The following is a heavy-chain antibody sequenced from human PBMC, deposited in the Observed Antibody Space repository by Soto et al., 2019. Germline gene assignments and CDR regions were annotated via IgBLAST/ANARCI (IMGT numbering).Heavy chain of an antibody. CDR2: LYWDDDK. CDR3: AHRVLRTVFGLVTTTAIYFDF. CDR1: GFSLTTSGVG. D-gene: IGHD3-3*01. V-gene: IGHV2-5*05. Sequence: QITLKESGPTVVKPTETLTLTCTFSGFSLTTSGVGVGWVRQSPGKAPEWLALLYWDDDKRYGTSLKSRLTITKDTSKNQVVLTMANVDPADTATYYCAHRVLRTVFGLVTTTAIYFDFWGQGTPVVVSS. J-gene: IGHJ4*02.